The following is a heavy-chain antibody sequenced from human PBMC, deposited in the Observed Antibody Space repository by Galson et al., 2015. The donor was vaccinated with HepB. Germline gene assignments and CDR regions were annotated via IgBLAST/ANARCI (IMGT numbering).Heavy chain of an antibody. CDR1: GFSFSSYN. D-gene: IGHD3-22*01. CDR3: ARVKYYDSSGYLL. Sequence: LRLSCAASGFSFSSYNMNWVRQAPGKGLEWVSSISSSSSYIYYADSVKGRFTISRDNAKNSLYLQMNSLRAEDTAVYYCARVKYYDSSGYLLWGQGTLVTVSS. CDR2: ISSSSSYI. V-gene: IGHV3-21*04. J-gene: IGHJ4*02.